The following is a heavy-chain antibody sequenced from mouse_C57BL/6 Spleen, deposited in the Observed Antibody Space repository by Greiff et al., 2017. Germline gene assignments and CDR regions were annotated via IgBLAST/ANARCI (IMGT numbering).Heavy chain of an antibody. D-gene: IGHD2-5*01. V-gene: IGHV5-17*01. CDR1: GFTFSDYG. J-gene: IGHJ2*01. Sequence: EVKLMESGGGLVKPGGSLKLPCAASGFTFSDYGMHWVRQAPEKGLEWVAYISSGSSTIYYADTVKGRFTISRDNAKNTLFLQMTSLRSEDTAMYYCTRAYYSKFGYWGQGTTLTVSS. CDR2: ISSGSSTI. CDR3: TRAYYSKFGY.